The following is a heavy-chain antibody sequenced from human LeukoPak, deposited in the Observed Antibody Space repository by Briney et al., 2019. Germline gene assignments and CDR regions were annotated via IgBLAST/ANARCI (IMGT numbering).Heavy chain of an antibody. D-gene: IGHD1-26*01. CDR2: INPNSGGT. CDR1: GYTFTGYY. CDR3: ARVNSGSYQFDY. V-gene: IGHV1-2*02. J-gene: IGHJ4*02. Sequence: ASVKVSCKASGYTFTGYYMHWVRQAPGQGLEWMGWINPNSGGTNYAQKFQGRVTMTRDTSISTAYMELSRLRSDDTAVYYCARVNSGSYQFDYWGQGTLVTVSS.